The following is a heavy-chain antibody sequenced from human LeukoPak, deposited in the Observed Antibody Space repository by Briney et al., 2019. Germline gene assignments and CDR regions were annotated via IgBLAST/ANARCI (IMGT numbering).Heavy chain of an antibody. CDR1: GFTFSSYS. Sequence: GGSLRLSCAASGFTFSSYSMYWVRQAPGKGLEWVSSISSSSSYIYYADSVKGRFTISRDNAKNSLYLQMNSLRAEDTAVYYCAREGPKRGYSGYDLFDYWGQGTLVTVSS. CDR3: AREGPKRGYSGYDLFDY. J-gene: IGHJ4*02. V-gene: IGHV3-21*01. D-gene: IGHD5-12*01. CDR2: ISSSSSYI.